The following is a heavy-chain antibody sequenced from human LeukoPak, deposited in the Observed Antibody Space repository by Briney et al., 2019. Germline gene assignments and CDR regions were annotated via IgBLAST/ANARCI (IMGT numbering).Heavy chain of an antibody. D-gene: IGHD2-15*01. V-gene: IGHV3-72*01. Sequence: AGGSLRLSCAASGFTFSNAWMSWVRQAPGKGLEWVGRTRNKANSYTTEYAASVKGRFTISRDDSKNSLYLQMNSLKTEDTAVYYCAKGAECSGGSCRSTFDYWGQGTLVTVSS. CDR2: TRNKANSYTT. J-gene: IGHJ4*02. CDR1: GFTFSNAW. CDR3: AKGAECSGGSCRSTFDY.